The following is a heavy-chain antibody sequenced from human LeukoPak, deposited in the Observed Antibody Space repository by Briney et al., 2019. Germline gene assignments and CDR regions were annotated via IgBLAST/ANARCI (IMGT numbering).Heavy chain of an antibody. Sequence: ASVKVSCKASGYTFTGYYMHWVRQAPGQGLEWMGWINPNSGGTNYAQKFQGWATMTRDTSISTAYMELSRLRSDDTAVYYCAIGLGPMGYCSSTSCSALDYWGQGTLVTASS. V-gene: IGHV1-2*04. D-gene: IGHD2-2*01. CDR1: GYTFTGYY. J-gene: IGHJ4*02. CDR2: INPNSGGT. CDR3: AIGLGPMGYCSSTSCSALDY.